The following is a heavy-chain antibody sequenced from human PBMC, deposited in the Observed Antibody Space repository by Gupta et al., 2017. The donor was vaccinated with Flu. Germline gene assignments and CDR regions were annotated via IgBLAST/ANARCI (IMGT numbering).Heavy chain of an antibody. D-gene: IGHD3-3*01. CDR3: ARHYYDFWSGYSLVPAGDSWFDP. CDR2: IYYSWST. J-gene: IGHJ5*02. CDR1: GGSISSYY. Sequence: QVQLQESGPGLVKPSETLSLTCTVSGGSISSYYWSWIRQPPGKGLEWIGYIYYSWSTNYNPSLKSRVTISVDTSKNQFSLKLSSVTAADTAVYYCARHYYDFWSGYSLVPAGDSWFDPWGQGTLVTVSS. V-gene: IGHV4-59*01.